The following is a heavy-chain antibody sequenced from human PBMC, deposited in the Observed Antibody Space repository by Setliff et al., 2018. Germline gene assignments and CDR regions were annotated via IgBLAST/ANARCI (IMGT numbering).Heavy chain of an antibody. Sequence: GGSLRLSCAASGFTFSSYAMHWVRQAPCKGLEWVAFISYDGSNKYYADSVKGRFTISRDNSKNTLYLQMNSLRAEDTAVYYCARSRLRVLEWLLYPTGFDYWGQGTLVTVSS. V-gene: IGHV3-30*04. J-gene: IGHJ4*02. CDR1: GFTFSSYA. CDR2: ISYDGSNK. CDR3: ARSRLRVLEWLLYPTGFDY. D-gene: IGHD3-3*01.